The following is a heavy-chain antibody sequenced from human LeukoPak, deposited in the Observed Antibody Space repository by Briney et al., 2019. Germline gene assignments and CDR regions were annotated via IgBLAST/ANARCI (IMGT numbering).Heavy chain of an antibody. Sequence: PSETLSLTCTVSGGSISSRSYYWGWIRQPPGKGLEWIGIIYYSGSTYSNPSLRSRVTISVDTSNNQFSLKLSSLTAADTAVYYCVSGDYLWGSYLGYWGQGTLVTVSS. CDR3: VSGDYLWGSYLGY. V-gene: IGHV4-39*01. CDR2: IYYSGST. J-gene: IGHJ4*02. CDR1: GGSISSRSYY. D-gene: IGHD3-16*02.